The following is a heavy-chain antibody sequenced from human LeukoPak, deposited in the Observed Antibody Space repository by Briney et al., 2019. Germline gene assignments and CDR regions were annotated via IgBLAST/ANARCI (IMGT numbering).Heavy chain of an antibody. CDR3: ARDRALRGSIDY. Sequence: ASVKVSCKASGYTFTSYYMHWVRQAPGRGLEWMGIINPSGGSTSYAQKFQGRVTMTRDTSTSTVYMELSSLRSEDTAVYYCARDRALRGSIDYWGQGTLVTVSS. V-gene: IGHV1-46*01. J-gene: IGHJ4*02. CDR1: GYTFTSYY. CDR2: INPSGGST. D-gene: IGHD3-10*01.